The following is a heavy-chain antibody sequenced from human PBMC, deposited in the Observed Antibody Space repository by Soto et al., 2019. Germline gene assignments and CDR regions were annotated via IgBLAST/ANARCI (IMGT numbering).Heavy chain of an antibody. J-gene: IGHJ6*02. CDR3: ARDYYDFWSGYYQTYYYYGMDV. CDR1: GLTFSNYA. V-gene: IGHV3-23*01. CDR2: ISGSGGST. Sequence: PGGSLRLSCAASGLTFSNYAMTWVRQGPGKGLEWVSAISGSGGSTYYADSVKGRFTISRDNSKNTLYLQMNSLRAEDTAVYYCARDYYDFWSGYYQTYYYYGMDVWGQGTTVTVSS. D-gene: IGHD3-3*01.